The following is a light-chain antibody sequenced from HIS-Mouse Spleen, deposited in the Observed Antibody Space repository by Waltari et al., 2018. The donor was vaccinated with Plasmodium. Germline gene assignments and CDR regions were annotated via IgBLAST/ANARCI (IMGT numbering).Light chain of an antibody. V-gene: IGKV3-11*01. CDR1: QSVSSY. CDR2: DAS. CDR3: QQRSNWPIFT. J-gene: IGKJ3*01. Sequence: EIVLTQSPATLSLSPGERATLSCRASQSVSSYLAWYQQKPGQAPRLLIYDASNTATGIPARFSGSGSGTDFTLTISSLEPEDFAVYYCQQRSNWPIFTFGP.